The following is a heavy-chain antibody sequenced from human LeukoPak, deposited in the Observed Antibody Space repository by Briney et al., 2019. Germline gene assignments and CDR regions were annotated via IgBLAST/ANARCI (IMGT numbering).Heavy chain of an antibody. CDR2: INPNSGGT. CDR3: ARVGDGLNDAFDI. CDR1: GYTFTGYY. J-gene: IGHJ3*02. V-gene: IGHV1-2*06. Sequence: ASVKVSCKASGYTFTGYYMNWVRQAPGQGLEWMGRINPNSGGTNYAQTFQGRVTMTRDTSISTAYMELSRLRSDDTAVYYCARVGDGLNDAFDIWGRGTMVTVSS. D-gene: IGHD5-24*01.